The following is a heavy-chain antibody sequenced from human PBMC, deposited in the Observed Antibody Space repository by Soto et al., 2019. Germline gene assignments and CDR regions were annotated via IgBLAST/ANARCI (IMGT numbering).Heavy chain of an antibody. J-gene: IGHJ5*02. D-gene: IGHD2-15*01. CDR3: ARGGDIVVVVADNWFDP. CDR1: GGSFSGYY. Sequence: SETLSLTCAVYGGSFSGYYWSWIRQPPGKGLEWIGEINHSGSTNYNPSLKGRVTIAVDTSKNQFSLKLSSVTAADTAVYYCARGGDIVVVVADNWFDPWGQGTLVTVSS. CDR2: INHSGST. V-gene: IGHV4-34*01.